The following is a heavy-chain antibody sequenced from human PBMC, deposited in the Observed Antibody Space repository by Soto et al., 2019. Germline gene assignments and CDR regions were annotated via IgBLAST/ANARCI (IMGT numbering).Heavy chain of an antibody. D-gene: IGHD6-19*01. CDR3: ARRIAVAGIGMDV. CDR1: GYSFTSYW. J-gene: IGHJ6*02. Sequence: PGKSLKISCKGSGYSFTSYWIGWVRQMPGKGLEWMGIIYPGDSDTRYSPSFQGQVTISADKSISTAYLQWSSLKASDTAMYYCARRIAVAGIGMDVWGQGTTVTVSS. CDR2: IYPGDSDT. V-gene: IGHV5-51*03.